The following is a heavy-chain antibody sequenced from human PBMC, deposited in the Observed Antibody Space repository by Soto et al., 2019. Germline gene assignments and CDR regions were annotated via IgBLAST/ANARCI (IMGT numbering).Heavy chain of an antibody. CDR1: GFTFRSYW. Sequence: EVQVVQSGGGLVQPGGSLRVSCVGSGFTFRSYWMSWVRQAPGKGLEWVANIRADGSEKYYVDSVKGRFTISRDNAKNSLYLQMSSLRAEDTAVYYCARDEGATVANNWFDSWGQGALVTVSS. V-gene: IGHV3-7*03. CDR3: ARDEGATVANNWFDS. D-gene: IGHD4-17*01. CDR2: IRADGSEK. J-gene: IGHJ5*01.